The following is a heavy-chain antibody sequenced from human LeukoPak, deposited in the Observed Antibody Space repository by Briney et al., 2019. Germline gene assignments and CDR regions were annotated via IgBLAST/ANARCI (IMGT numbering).Heavy chain of an antibody. D-gene: IGHD6-13*01. J-gene: IGHJ4*02. V-gene: IGHV3-21*01. CDR2: ISSSSSYI. CDR3: ARVRAAAGRASDY. Sequence: GGSLRLSCAASGFTFSSYSMNWVRQAPGKGLEWVSSISSSSSYIYYADSVKGRLTISRDNAKNSLYLQMNSLRAEDTAVYYCARVRAAAGRASDYWGQGTLVTVSS. CDR1: GFTFSSYS.